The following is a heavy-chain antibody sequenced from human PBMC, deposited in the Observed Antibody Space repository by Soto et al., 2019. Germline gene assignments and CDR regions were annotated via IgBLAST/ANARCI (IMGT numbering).Heavy chain of an antibody. D-gene: IGHD1-26*01. J-gene: IGHJ4*02. CDR2: ISAYNGNT. CDR1: GYTFTSYG. CDR3: ARDLNRAWVSYFDY. Sequence: ASVKVSCKASGYTFTSYGISWVRQAPGQGLEWMGWISAYNGNTNYAQKLQGRVTMTTDTSTSTAYMELRSLRSDDTAVYYCARDLNRAWVSYFDYWGQGTLVTVSS. V-gene: IGHV1-18*01.